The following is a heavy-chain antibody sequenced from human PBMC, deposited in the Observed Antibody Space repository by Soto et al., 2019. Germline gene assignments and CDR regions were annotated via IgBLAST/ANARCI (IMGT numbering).Heavy chain of an antibody. CDR2: IIPIFGTA. V-gene: IGHV1-69*13. D-gene: IGHD2-2*01. J-gene: IGHJ4*02. CDR1: GGTFISYA. CDR3: TIHKAVPQYYFDY. Sequence: SVKVSFKSSGGTFISYAISWVRQAAGRGLECMGRIIPIFGTANYAQKFQGRVTITADESTSTAYMELSSLRSEDTAVYYCTIHKAVPQYYFDYWGQGTLVTVSS.